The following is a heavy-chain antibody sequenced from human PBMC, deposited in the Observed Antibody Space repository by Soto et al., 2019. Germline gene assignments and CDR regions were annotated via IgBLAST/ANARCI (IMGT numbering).Heavy chain of an antibody. CDR3: ARVGSKRIINV. Sequence: EVQLVESGGGLVKPGGSLRLSCAASGFTFSSYSMNWVRQAPGKGLEWVSSINSSSSYIYYADSVKGRFTISRDNAKNSLYLQMTSLRAEDTAVYYCARVGSKRIINVWGKGTTVTVSS. CDR1: GFTFSSYS. D-gene: IGHD2-15*01. J-gene: IGHJ6*04. CDR2: INSSSSYI. V-gene: IGHV3-21*01.